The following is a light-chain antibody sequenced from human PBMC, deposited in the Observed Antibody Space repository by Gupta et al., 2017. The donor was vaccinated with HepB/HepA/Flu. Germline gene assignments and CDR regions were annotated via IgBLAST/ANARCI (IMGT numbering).Light chain of an antibody. V-gene: IGKV1-39*01. CDR3: QRKYYDQGRS. Sequence: DIQMTQSPSSLSASVGDRVTITCRASQSISSYLNWYQQKPGKAPKLLIYAASSLQSGVPSRFSGSGYGTDFPLTISSRQTEDFAPYYCQRKYYDQGRSFGQGTKLEIK. CDR2: AAS. CDR1: QSISSY. J-gene: IGKJ2*03.